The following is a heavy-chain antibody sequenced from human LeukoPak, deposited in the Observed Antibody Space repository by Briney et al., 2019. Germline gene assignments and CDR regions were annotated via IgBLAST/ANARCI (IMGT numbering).Heavy chain of an antibody. CDR2: ISAYNGNT. D-gene: IGHD1-1*01. J-gene: IGHJ4*02. Sequence: TSVKVSCEASGYTFTSYGISWVRQAPGQGLEWMGWISAYNGNTNYAQKLQGRVTMTTDTSTSTAYMELRSLRSDDTAVYYCARAPSIWGTSWNFDYWGQGTLVTVSS. CDR1: GYTFTSYG. V-gene: IGHV1-18*01. CDR3: ARAPSIWGTSWNFDY.